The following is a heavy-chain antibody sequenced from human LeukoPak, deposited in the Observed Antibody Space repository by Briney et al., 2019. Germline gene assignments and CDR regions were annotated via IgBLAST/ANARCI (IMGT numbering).Heavy chain of an antibody. J-gene: IGHJ4*02. D-gene: IGHD3-10*01. Sequence: PSETLSLTCAVYGGSFSGYYWSWIRQPPGKGLEWIGYIYYSGSTNYNPSLKSRVTISVDKSKNQFSLKLSSVTAADTAVYYCARRGVLWLWFGELYYFDYWGQGTLVTVSS. CDR3: ARRGVLWLWFGELYYFDY. CDR1: GGSFSGYY. CDR2: IYYSGST. V-gene: IGHV4-34*01.